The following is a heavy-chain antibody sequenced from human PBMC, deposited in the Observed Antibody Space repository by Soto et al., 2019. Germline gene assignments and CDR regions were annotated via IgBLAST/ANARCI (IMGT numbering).Heavy chain of an antibody. D-gene: IGHD3-3*01. CDR1: GFTFSSYA. Sequence: QVQLVESGGGVVQPGRSLRLSCAASGFTFSSYAMHWVRQAPGKGLEWVAIISYDGSNKYYADSVKGRFTISRDNYKNTLYLQMNSLRAEDTAVYYGARGGLRFWEWLAYGMDVWGQGTTVTVSS. J-gene: IGHJ6*02. CDR3: ARGGLRFWEWLAYGMDV. CDR2: ISYDGSNK. V-gene: IGHV3-30-3*01.